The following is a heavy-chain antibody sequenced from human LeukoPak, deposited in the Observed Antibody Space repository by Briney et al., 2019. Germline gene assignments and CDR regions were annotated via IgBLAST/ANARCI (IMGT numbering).Heavy chain of an antibody. CDR3: ASQGSYYDSSGYPDY. J-gene: IGHJ4*02. CDR1: GGTFSSYA. CDR2: IIPILGIA. D-gene: IGHD3-22*01. V-gene: IGHV1-69*04. Sequence: GASVKVSCKASGGTFSSYAISWVRQAPGQGLEWMGRIIPILGIANYAQKFQGRVTITAGKSTSTAYMELSSLRSEDTAVYYCASQGSYYDSSGYPDYWGQGTLVTVSS.